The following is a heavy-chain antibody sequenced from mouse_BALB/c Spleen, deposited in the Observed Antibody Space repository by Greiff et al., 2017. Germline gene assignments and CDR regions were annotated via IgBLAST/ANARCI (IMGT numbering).Heavy chain of an antibody. CDR3: ARSDDYRYDYYAMDY. Sequence: VQLQQSGAELMKPGASVKISCKATGYTFSSYWIEWVKQRPGHGLEWIGEILPGSGSTNYNEKFKGKATFTADTSSNTAYMQLSSLTSEDSAVYYCARSDDYRYDYYAMDYWGQGTSVTVSS. V-gene: IGHV1-9*01. CDR2: ILPGSGST. J-gene: IGHJ4*01. D-gene: IGHD2-14*01. CDR1: GYTFSSYW.